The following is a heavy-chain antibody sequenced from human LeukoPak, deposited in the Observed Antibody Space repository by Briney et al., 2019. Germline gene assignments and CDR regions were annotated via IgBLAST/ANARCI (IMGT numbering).Heavy chain of an antibody. CDR2: IRSSGSTI. CDR1: GFTFSSYG. J-gene: IGHJ4*02. V-gene: IGHV3-48*02. D-gene: IGHD3-10*01. Sequence: PGGSLRLSCAASGFTFSSYGMNWVRQAPGKGLEWVSYIRSSGSTIYYADSVKGRFTISRDNAKSSLYLQMNSLRDEDTAVYYCARHYGPGTYYDYWGQGTQVTVSS. CDR3: ARHYGPGTYYDY.